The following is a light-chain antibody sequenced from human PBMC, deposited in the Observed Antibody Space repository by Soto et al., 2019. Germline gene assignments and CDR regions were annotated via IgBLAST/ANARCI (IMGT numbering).Light chain of an antibody. J-gene: IGLJ1*01. CDR2: DVS. V-gene: IGLV2-14*01. CDR1: SSDVGGYNY. CDR3: SSYTSSSTSHV. Sequence: QSALTQPASVSGSPGQSITISCTGTSSDVGGYNYVSWYQQHPGKAPKLMIFDVSNRPSGVSNRFSGSKSGNTASLTISGLQAEDEADYYCSSYTSSSTSHVFGTGTKLTVL.